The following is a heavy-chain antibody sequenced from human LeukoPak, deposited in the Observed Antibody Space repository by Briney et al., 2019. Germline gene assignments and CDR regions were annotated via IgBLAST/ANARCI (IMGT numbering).Heavy chain of an antibody. J-gene: IGHJ4*02. D-gene: IGHD5-24*01. CDR1: GGSISSYY. V-gene: IGHV4-59*08. CDR2: IYYSGSA. Sequence: SETLSLTCTVSGGSISSYYWSWIRQPPGKGLEWIGYIYYSGSANYNPSLKRRVTTSVDTSTNQFSRMLSSVASADTAVFYFTGGGRAGYSLYPLDYWGQGPLVTVSA. CDR3: TGGGRAGYSLYPLDY.